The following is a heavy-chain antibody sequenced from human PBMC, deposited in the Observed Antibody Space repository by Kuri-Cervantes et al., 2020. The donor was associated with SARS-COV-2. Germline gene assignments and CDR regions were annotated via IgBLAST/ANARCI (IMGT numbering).Heavy chain of an antibody. Sequence: KVSCKASGYSFTTYCIAWVRQKPGKGLEWMGTICPYDSTTTYGPSFQGQVTISADKSVDTAYLQWNNLRAADTAIYYCARRFGTNWFDLWGQGTRVTGSS. CDR2: ICPYDSTT. J-gene: IGHJ5*02. CDR3: ARRFGTNWFDL. D-gene: IGHD3-16*01. CDR1: GYSFTTYC. V-gene: IGHV5-51*01.